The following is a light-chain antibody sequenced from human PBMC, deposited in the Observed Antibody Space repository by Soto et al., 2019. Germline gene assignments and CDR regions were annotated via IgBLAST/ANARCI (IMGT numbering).Light chain of an antibody. CDR2: EAS. CDR1: QDINGW. V-gene: IGKV1-5*03. CDR3: HQYNSDPYT. J-gene: IGKJ2*01. Sequence: DIQLTQFPPTLSASVGDRVIITCRTSQDINGWLAWYRQKPGKAPNLLIYEASTLHTGVPSRFSGGGSGTEFTLTISSLQPDDSATFYCHQYNSDPYTFGQGTRLEIK.